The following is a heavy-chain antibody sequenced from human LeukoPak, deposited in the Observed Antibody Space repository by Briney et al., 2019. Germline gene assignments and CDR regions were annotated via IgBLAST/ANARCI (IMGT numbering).Heavy chain of an antibody. CDR1: GGSFSGYY. J-gene: IGHJ5*02. CDR2: INHSGST. V-gene: IGHV4-34*01. CDR3: ARAYSSGWYYWFDP. Sequence: PSETLSLTCAVYGGSFSGYYWSWIRQPPGKGLEWIGEINHSGSTNYNPSLKSRVTISVDTSKNQFSLKLSSVTAADTAVYYWARAYSSGWYYWFDPWGQGTLVTVSS. D-gene: IGHD6-19*01.